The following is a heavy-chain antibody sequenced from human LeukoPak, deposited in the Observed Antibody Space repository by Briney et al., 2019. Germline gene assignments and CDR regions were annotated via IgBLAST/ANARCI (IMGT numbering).Heavy chain of an antibody. D-gene: IGHD3-22*01. CDR2: ISGSGGRT. V-gene: IGHV3-23*01. CDR1: GFAFSSYE. Sequence: PGGSLRLSCVASGFAFSSYEMSWVRQAPGKGLEWVAGISGSGGRTNYADAVKGRFTISRDNAKNTLFLQMNSLRVEDTAVYFCAKRGVVIRVILVGFHKEAYYFDSWGQGALVTVSS. CDR3: AKRGVVIRVILVGFHKEAYYFDS. J-gene: IGHJ4*02.